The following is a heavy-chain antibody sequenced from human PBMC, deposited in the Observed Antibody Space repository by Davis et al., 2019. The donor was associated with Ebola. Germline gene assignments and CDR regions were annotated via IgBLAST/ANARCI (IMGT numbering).Heavy chain of an antibody. D-gene: IGHD3-3*01. Sequence: GESLKISCAASGFTFSNYAMSWVRQAPGKGLEWVAFMRYDGSDKFYVDSVKGRFMISRDNSKNTLYLQMNSLRVEDTAVYYCAKDFWSGYYGLGAFDIWGQGTMVTVSS. J-gene: IGHJ3*02. V-gene: IGHV3-30*02. CDR3: AKDFWSGYYGLGAFDI. CDR2: MRYDGSDK. CDR1: GFTFSNYA.